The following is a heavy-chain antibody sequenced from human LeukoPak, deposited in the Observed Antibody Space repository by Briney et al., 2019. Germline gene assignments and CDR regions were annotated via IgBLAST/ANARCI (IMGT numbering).Heavy chain of an antibody. D-gene: IGHD3-22*01. CDR3: ARAYYDSSGYYCDY. CDR2: IYYSGST. Sequence: SETLSLTCTVSGGSISSSSYYWGWIRQPPGKGLEWIGSIYYSGSTYYNPSLKSRVTISVDTSKNQFSLKLSSVTAADTAVYYCARAYYDSSGYYCDYWGQGTLVTVCS. V-gene: IGHV4-39*01. J-gene: IGHJ4*02. CDR1: GGSISSSSYY.